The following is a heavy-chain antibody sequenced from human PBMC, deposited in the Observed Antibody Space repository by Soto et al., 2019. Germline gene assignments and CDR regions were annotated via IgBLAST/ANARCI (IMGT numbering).Heavy chain of an antibody. CDR3: ARFHFWSGFDY. CDR2: IYHSGST. D-gene: IGHD3-3*02. CDR1: GGSISSGGYS. J-gene: IGHJ4*02. V-gene: IGHV4-30-2*01. Sequence: TLSLTCAVSGGSISSGGYSWSWFRQPPGKGLEWIGYIYHSGSTYYNPSLKSRVTISVDTSKNQFSLKLSSVTAADTAVYYCARFHFWSGFDYWGQGTLVTVS.